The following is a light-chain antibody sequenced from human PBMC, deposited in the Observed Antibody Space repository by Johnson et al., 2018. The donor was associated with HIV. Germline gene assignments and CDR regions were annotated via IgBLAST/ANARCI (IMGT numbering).Light chain of an antibody. Sequence: QSVLTQPPSVSAAPGQKVTISCSGSSSDMGNYSVSWYQQLPGKAPKLLIYENNKRPSGIPDRFSDSKSGTSATLYITGLQTGDDANYYCGTWDRGLIAHYVFGTGTKVTVL. CDR2: ENN. CDR1: SSDMGNYS. J-gene: IGLJ1*01. CDR3: GTWDRGLIAHYV. V-gene: IGLV1-51*02.